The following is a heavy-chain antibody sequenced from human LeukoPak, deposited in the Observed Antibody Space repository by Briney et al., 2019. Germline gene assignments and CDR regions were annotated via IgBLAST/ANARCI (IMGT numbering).Heavy chain of an antibody. CDR1: GYSFTSYW. V-gene: IGHV5-51*01. CDR3: ARVTDAHYSD. Sequence: GESLKISCKGSGYSFTSYWIGWVRQMPGKGLEWMGIIYPGDSDTRYSPSFQGQVTISADTSISTAYMELNSLRSDDTAVYYCARVTDAHYSDWGQGTLVTVSS. J-gene: IGHJ4*02. D-gene: IGHD2-15*01. CDR2: IYPGDSDT.